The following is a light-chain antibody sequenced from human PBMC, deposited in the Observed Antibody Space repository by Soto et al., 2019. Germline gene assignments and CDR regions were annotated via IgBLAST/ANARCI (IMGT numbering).Light chain of an antibody. CDR3: LQVSKWPLT. CDR2: DTS. Sequence: EIVLTQSPATLSLSPGERATLSCRASQSVSSYLAWYQQKPGQAPRLLIYDTSNRATGIPARFSGSGSGTAFTLTISSLDPEDFAVYYCLQVSKWPLTFGGGTRVDIK. J-gene: IGKJ4*01. V-gene: IGKV3-11*01. CDR1: QSVSSY.